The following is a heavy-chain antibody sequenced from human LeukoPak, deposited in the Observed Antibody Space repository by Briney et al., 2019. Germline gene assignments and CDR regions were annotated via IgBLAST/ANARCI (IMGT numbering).Heavy chain of an antibody. D-gene: IGHD6-13*01. CDR2: IYYSGST. CDR3: ARVRIAAAAPSWFDL. CDR1: GGSISSSSYY. J-gene: IGHJ5*02. Sequence: PSETLSLTCTVSGGSISSSSYYWGWIRQPPGKGLEWIGSIYYSGSTYYNPSLKSRVTISVDTSKNQFSLKLSSVTAADTAVYYCARVRIAAAAPSWFDLWGQGTLVTVSS. V-gene: IGHV4-39*01.